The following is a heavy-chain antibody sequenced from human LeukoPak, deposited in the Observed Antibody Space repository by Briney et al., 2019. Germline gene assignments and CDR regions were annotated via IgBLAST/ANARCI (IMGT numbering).Heavy chain of an antibody. V-gene: IGHV3-23*01. CDR3: ANNGAVAVAGSFDN. Sequence: GGSLRLSCAASGFTFDSHAMTGVRQAPGKGLEWVSTVSASGAGTYFADSVKGRFTISRDNSKTTLYLQMNYLRAEDTAVYYCANNGAVAVAGSFDNWGQGTLVTVSS. J-gene: IGHJ4*02. CDR2: VSASGAGT. D-gene: IGHD6-19*01. CDR1: GFTFDSHA.